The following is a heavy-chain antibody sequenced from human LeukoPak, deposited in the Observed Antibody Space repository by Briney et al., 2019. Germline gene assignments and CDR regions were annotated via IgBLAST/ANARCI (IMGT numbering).Heavy chain of an antibody. Sequence: PSETLSLTCAVYGGSFSGYYWSWIRQPPGKGLEWIGEINHSGSTNYNPSLKSRVTISVDTSKNQFSLKLSSVTAADTAVYYCARGLTLYDYVWGRYRYFFDYWGQGTLVTVSS. CDR2: INHSGST. V-gene: IGHV4-34*01. CDR1: GGSFSGYY. D-gene: IGHD3-16*02. J-gene: IGHJ4*02. CDR3: ARGLTLYDYVWGRYRYFFDY.